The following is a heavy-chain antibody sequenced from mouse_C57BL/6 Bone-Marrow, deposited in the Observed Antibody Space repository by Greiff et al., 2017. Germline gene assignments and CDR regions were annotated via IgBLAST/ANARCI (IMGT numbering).Heavy chain of an antibody. Sequence: EVNLVESGGGLVQPGGSLKLSCAASGFTFSDYYMYWVRQTPEKRLEWVAYISNGGGSTYYPDTVKGRCTISRDNPKNTLYLQMSRLKSEDTAMYYCASPYGYAWFDYWGQGTLVNVSA. D-gene: IGHD2-2*01. CDR3: ASPYGYAWFDY. V-gene: IGHV5-12*01. CDR2: ISNGGGST. J-gene: IGHJ3*01. CDR1: GFTFSDYY.